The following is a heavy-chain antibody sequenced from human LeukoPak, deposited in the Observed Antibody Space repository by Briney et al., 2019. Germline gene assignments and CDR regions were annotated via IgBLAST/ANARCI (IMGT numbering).Heavy chain of an antibody. V-gene: IGHV3-30-3*01. CDR3: ARDLAPPPTAIGPAVFDI. CDR2: ISHEGGTK. D-gene: IGHD2-21*02. CDR1: GFIFNHFA. Sequence: PGGSLRPSCAASGFIFNHFAMHWIRQSPGKGLEWVALISHEGGTKNYADSIKGRFTVSRDNFQNTLFLQLNSLRPEDTSVYYCARDLAPPPTAIGPAVFDIWGKGTLVTVFS. J-gene: IGHJ3*02.